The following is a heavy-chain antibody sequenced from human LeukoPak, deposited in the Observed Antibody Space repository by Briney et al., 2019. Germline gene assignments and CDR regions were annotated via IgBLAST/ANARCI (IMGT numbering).Heavy chain of an antibody. CDR3: ARDYYGSGSSTFDY. CDR1: GGSISSSNW. CDR2: IYHSGST. Sequence: SGTLSLTCAVSGGSISSSNWWSWVRQPPGKGLEWIGEIYHSGSTNYNPSLKSRVTISVDTSKNQFSLKLSSVTAADTAVYYCARDYYGSGSSTFDYWGQGTLVTVSS. D-gene: IGHD3-10*01. V-gene: IGHV4-4*02. J-gene: IGHJ4*02.